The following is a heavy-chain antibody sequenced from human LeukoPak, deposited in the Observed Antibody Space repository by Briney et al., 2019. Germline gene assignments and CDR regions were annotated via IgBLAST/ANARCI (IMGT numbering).Heavy chain of an antibody. V-gene: IGHV3-33*06. J-gene: IGHJ6*03. Sequence: GGSLRPSCAASGFTFSDYGMHWVRQAPGKGLEWVAVIWHDGSNKYYADSVQGRFTISRDSSKNTLYLQMNSLRAEDTAVYYCAKDGDAGTSYYFYYMDVWGKGTTVTVSS. CDR2: IWHDGSNK. CDR3: AKDGDAGTSYYFYYMDV. D-gene: IGHD7-27*01. CDR1: GFTFSDYG.